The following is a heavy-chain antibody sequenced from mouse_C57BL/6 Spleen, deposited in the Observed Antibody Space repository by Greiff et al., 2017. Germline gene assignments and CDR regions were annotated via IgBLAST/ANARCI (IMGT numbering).Heavy chain of an antibody. CDR3: AREVEFAY. CDR1: GYAFSSSW. CDR2: IYPGDGDT. V-gene: IGHV1-82*01. Sequence: VKLMESGPELVKPGASVKISCKASGYAFSSSWMNWVKQRPGKGLEWIGRIYPGDGDTNYNGKFKGKAYMQLSSLTSEDSAVYFCAREVEFAYWGQGTLVTVSA. J-gene: IGHJ3*01.